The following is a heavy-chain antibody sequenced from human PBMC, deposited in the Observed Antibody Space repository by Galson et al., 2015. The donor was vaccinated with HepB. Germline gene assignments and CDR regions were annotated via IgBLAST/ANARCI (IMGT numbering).Heavy chain of an antibody. J-gene: IGHJ4*02. CDR3: ARSFMVAANHLDC. CDR1: RFTFSSYT. CDR2: ISYDGSNK. D-gene: IGHD2-15*01. Sequence: SLRLSCAASRFTFSSYTMHWVRQAPGKGLEWVAFISYDGSNKNFADSVKGRFTISRDNSRNTLCLQMHSLSLEDTAVYYCARSFMVAANHLDCWGQGTLVTVSS. V-gene: IGHV3-30-3*01.